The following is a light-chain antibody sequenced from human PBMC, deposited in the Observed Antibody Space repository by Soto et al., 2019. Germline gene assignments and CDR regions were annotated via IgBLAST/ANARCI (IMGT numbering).Light chain of an antibody. Sequence: DTVLTQSPATLSVSPGERAAVSCRASQSLSSNLAWYQQKPGQAPRLLIIGASTRATGIPTRFSGSGSGTEFTLTISSLQSEDFAVYYCEQYNSWPPLYTFGQGTKLEIK. J-gene: IGKJ2*01. CDR2: GAS. V-gene: IGKV3-15*01. CDR1: QSLSSN. CDR3: EQYNSWPPLYT.